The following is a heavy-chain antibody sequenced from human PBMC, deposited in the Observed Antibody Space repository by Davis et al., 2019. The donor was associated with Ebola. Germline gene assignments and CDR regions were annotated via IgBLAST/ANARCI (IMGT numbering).Heavy chain of an antibody. Sequence: SETLSLTCTVSGGSISSGGYYWSWIRQHPGKGLEWIGYIYYSGSTYHNPSLKSRVTISVDTSKNQFSLKLSSVTAADTAVYYCARGYYYYGMDVWGQGTTVTVSS. V-gene: IGHV4-31*03. CDR3: ARGYYYYGMDV. CDR1: GGSISSGGYY. J-gene: IGHJ6*02. CDR2: IYYSGST.